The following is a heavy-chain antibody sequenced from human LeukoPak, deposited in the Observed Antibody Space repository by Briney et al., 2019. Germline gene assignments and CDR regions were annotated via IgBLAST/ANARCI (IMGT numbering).Heavy chain of an antibody. D-gene: IGHD4-23*01. V-gene: IGHV1-8*01. CDR3: ARGGFYGGDNWFDP. CDR1: GYTFTIYD. CDR2: MNPNSGNT. J-gene: IGHJ5*02. Sequence: GASGKVSFTASGYTFTIYDINWVRQATGQGLEWMGWMNPNSGNTGYAQKFQGRVTMTRNTSISTAYMELSSLRSEDTAVYYCARGGFYGGDNWFDPWGQGTLVTVSS.